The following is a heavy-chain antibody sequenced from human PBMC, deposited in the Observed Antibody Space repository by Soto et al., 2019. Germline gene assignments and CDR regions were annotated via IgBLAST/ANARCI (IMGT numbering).Heavy chain of an antibody. D-gene: IGHD6-19*01. CDR2: VNHSGST. J-gene: IGHJ4*02. CDR3: ASLHTSCWYFED. V-gene: IGHV4-34*01. CDR1: GRSYSNPYYY. Sequence: QVQLQQWGAGLLKPSETLSLTCAVFGRSYSNPYYYWSWVRQPPGKGLEWIGDVNHSGSTNYTPSLKSRVTIALDTSKNHFSLRLTSVTAADTAVYYCASLHTSCWYFEDWGQGTLVTVSS.